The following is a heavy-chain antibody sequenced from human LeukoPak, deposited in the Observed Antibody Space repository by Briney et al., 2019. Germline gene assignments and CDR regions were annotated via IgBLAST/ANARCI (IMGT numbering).Heavy chain of an antibody. J-gene: IGHJ3*02. CDR2: IYYSGST. Sequence: PSETLSLTCTVSGGSISSYYWSWIRQPPGKGLEWIGYIYYSGSTNYNPSLKSRVTISVDTSKNQFSLKLSSVTAADTAVYYCARSWGETEAFDIWGQGTMVTVSS. V-gene: IGHV4-59*01. CDR3: ARSWGETEAFDI. D-gene: IGHD3-16*01. CDR1: GGSISSYY.